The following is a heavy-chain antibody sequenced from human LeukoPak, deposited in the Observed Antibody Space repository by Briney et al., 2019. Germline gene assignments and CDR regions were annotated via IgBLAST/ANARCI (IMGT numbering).Heavy chain of an antibody. Sequence: GASVKVSCKASGYTFTGYYMHWVRQAPGQGLEWMGWINPNSGGTNYAQKFQGRVTMTRDTSISTAYMELSRLRSDDTAVYYCTRGTSSWDPHMADYWGQGTLVTVSS. CDR3: TRGTSSWDPHMADY. V-gene: IGHV1-2*02. CDR2: INPNSGGT. J-gene: IGHJ4*02. D-gene: IGHD6-13*01. CDR1: GYTFTGYY.